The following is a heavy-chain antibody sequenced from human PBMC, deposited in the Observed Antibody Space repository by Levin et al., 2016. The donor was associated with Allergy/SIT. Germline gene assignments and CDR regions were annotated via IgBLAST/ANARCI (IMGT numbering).Heavy chain of an antibody. CDR3: AASSPQRYHDILTGYRNYDYYYYMDV. CDR1: GFTFSTSA. Sequence: SVKVSCKTSGFTFSTSAVQWVRQARGQRLEWIGWSVVGSGNTNYAQKFQERVTITRDMSTSTAYMELSSLRSEDTAVYYCAASSPQRYHDILTGYRNYDYYYYMDVWGKGTTVTVS. CDR2: SVVGSGNT. D-gene: IGHD3-9*01. J-gene: IGHJ6*03. V-gene: IGHV1-58*01.